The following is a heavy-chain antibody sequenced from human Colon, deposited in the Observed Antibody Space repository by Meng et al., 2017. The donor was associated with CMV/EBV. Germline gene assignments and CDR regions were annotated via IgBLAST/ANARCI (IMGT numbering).Heavy chain of an antibody. CDR3: ARSLTVTTFDY. V-gene: IGHV1-58*01. CDR1: GFTFSRSG. D-gene: IGHD4-17*01. J-gene: IGHJ4*02. Sequence: SVKVSCKASGFTFSRSGVHWVRQARGQRLEWIGWIVVGSDNTNYAQKFQERVTITRDMSTSTAYMELSRLRSDDTAVYYCARSLTVTTFDYWGQGTLVTVSS. CDR2: IVVGSDNT.